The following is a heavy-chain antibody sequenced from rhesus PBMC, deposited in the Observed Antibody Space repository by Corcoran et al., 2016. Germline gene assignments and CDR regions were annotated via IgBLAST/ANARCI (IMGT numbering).Heavy chain of an antibody. D-gene: IGHD4-35*01. CDR2: IYGSGGGT. CDR3: ARDPYGNRYFDL. J-gene: IGHJ2*01. V-gene: IGHV4-106*01. Sequence: QVQLQESGPGLVKPSETLSLTCAVSGGSISADYYWSWIRQPPGKGLEWIGYIYGSGGGTNYNPSLKNRVTISIDTSKNQFSLKLSSVTAADTAVYYCARDPYGNRYFDLWGPGTPITISS. CDR1: GGSISADYY.